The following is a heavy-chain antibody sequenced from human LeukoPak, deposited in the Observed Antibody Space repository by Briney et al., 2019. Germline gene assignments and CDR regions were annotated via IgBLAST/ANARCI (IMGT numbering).Heavy chain of an antibody. D-gene: IGHD2-2*01. CDR2: INPNSGGT. J-gene: IGHJ6*03. V-gene: IGHV1-2*02. CDR1: GYTFTGYY. Sequence: ASVKVSCKASGYTFTGYYMHWVRQAPGQGLEWMGWINPNSGGTNYAQKLQGRVTMTRDTSISTAYMELSRLRSDDTAVYYCARDGCSSTSCPPWNYYYYMDVWGKGTTVTVSS. CDR3: ARDGCSSTSCPPWNYYYYMDV.